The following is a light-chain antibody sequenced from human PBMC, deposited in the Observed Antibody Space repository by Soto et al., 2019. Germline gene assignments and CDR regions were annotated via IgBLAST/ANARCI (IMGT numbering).Light chain of an antibody. CDR3: LQDYNYPLT. V-gene: IGKV1-6*01. Sequence: AIHMTQSPSSLSASVLDIVTITFRASQGIRNDLGWYQQKPGKAPKVLIYAASSLQSGVPSRFSGSGSGTDFTLTISSLQPEDFATYYCLQDYNYPLTFGGGTKVDIK. J-gene: IGKJ4*01. CDR2: AAS. CDR1: QGIRND.